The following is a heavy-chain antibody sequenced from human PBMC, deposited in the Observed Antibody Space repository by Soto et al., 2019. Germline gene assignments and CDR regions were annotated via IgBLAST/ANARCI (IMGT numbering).Heavy chain of an antibody. CDR3: ARDGVRGYCSGGSCPTPLYGMDV. D-gene: IGHD2-15*01. J-gene: IGHJ6*02. V-gene: IGHV1-69*13. Sequence: GASVKVSCKASGGTFSSYAISWVRQAPGQGLEWMGGIIPIFGTANYAQKFQGRVTITADESTSTAYMELSSLRSADTAVYYCARDGVRGYCSGGSCPTPLYGMDVWGQGTTVTVSS. CDR2: IIPIFGTA. CDR1: GGTFSSYA.